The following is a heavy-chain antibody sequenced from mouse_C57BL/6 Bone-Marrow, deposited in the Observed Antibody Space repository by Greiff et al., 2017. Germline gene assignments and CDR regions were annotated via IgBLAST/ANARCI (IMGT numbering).Heavy chain of an antibody. CDR3: ARDWGDGSSWGDWYFDV. Sequence: QVQLQQPGAELVMPGASVKLSCKASGYTFTSYWMHWVKQRPGQGLEWIGEIDPSDSYTNYNQTFKGKSTLTVDKSSSTAYMQLSSLASVDSAFYYCARDWGDGSSWGDWYFDVWGTGTTVTVSS. CDR1: GYTFTSYW. V-gene: IGHV1-69*01. D-gene: IGHD1-1*01. J-gene: IGHJ1*03. CDR2: IDPSDSYT.